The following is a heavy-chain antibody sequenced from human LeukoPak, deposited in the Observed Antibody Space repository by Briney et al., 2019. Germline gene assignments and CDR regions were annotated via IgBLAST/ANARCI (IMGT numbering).Heavy chain of an antibody. CDR3: ARHGTVTTPWFDP. Sequence: GESLKISCKGSGYSFTSYWISWVRQMPGKGLGWMGRIDPSDSYTNYSPSFQGHVTISADKSISTAYLQWSSLKASDTAMYYCARHGTVTTPWFDPWGQGTLVTVSS. V-gene: IGHV5-10-1*01. CDR1: GYSFTSYW. D-gene: IGHD4-17*01. J-gene: IGHJ5*02. CDR2: IDPSDSYT.